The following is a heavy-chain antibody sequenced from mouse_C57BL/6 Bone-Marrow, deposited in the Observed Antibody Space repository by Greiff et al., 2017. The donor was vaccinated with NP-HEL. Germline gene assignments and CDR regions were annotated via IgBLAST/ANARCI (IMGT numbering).Heavy chain of an antibody. J-gene: IGHJ3*01. Sequence: VQLQQSGADLARPGASVKMSCKASGYTFTSYTMHWVKQRPGQGLEWIGYINPSGGYTKYNQKFKDKATLTADKSSSTAYMQLSSLTSEDSAGYYCARSLTLYWGQGTLVTVSA. V-gene: IGHV1-4*01. CDR2: INPSGGYT. CDR3: ARSLTLY. CDR1: GYTFTSYT.